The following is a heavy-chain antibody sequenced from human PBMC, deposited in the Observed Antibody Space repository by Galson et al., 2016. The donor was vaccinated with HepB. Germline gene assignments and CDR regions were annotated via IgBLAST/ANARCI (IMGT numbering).Heavy chain of an antibody. CDR1: GFSSKNYD. CDR3: ARADRIQLWLYFAY. D-gene: IGHD5-18*01. CDR2: IDAAGAT. Sequence: SLRLSCAASGFSSKNYDMHWVRQTTGKGLEWVSTIDAAGATYYLGSVKGRFSISRENAKNSLYLQMNSLRAKDTAIYYCARADRIQLWLYFAYWGQGTLVTVSS. J-gene: IGHJ4*02. V-gene: IGHV3-13*01.